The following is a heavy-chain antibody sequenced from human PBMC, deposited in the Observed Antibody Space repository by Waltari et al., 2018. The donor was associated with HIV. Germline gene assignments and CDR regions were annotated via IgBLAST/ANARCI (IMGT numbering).Heavy chain of an antibody. CDR3: ARGGGAPRTGILWL. CDR2: VNPSRGGT. CDR1: GYTFTGYY. Sequence: QVQLVQSGAEVKKPGASVKVSCKASGYTFTGYYMHWVRQAPGQGLEWMQPAPGKWFGWMGWVNPSRGGTNYAPQFPGRVTLTRDPSISTAYMALSRLRPDDTAVYFCARGGGAPRTGILWLWGQGTLVTVSS. J-gene: IGHJ4*02. V-gene: IGHV1-2*02. D-gene: IGHD3-9*01.